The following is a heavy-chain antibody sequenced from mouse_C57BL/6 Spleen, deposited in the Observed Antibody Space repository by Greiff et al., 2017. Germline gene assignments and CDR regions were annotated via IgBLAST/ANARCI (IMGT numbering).Heavy chain of an antibody. V-gene: IGHV1-82*01. Sequence: QVQLQQSGPELVKPGASVKISCKASGYAFSSSWMNWVKQRPGKGLEWIGQIYPGNGDTNYNGKFKGKATLTADKSSSTAYMQLSSLTSEDSAVYFCARSEESYGYDGTSWFAYWGQGTLVTVSA. CDR3: ARSEESYGYDGTSWFAY. CDR2: IYPGNGDT. CDR1: GYAFSSSW. D-gene: IGHD2-2*01. J-gene: IGHJ3*01.